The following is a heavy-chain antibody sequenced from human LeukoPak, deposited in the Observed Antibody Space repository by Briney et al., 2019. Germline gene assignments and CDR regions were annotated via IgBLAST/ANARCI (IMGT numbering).Heavy chain of an antibody. D-gene: IGHD6-19*01. CDR2: VSYDGSIK. CDR1: GFTFSSYA. V-gene: IGHV3-30*04. J-gene: IGHJ4*02. CDR3: ARRHIAVAGPLDS. Sequence: GGSLRLSCAASGFTFSSYAMHWVRQAPGKGLEWVAVVSYDGSIKYYADSVKGRFTISRDNSKNTLYLQMNSLRAEDTAVYYCARRHIAVAGPLDSWGQGTLVTVSS.